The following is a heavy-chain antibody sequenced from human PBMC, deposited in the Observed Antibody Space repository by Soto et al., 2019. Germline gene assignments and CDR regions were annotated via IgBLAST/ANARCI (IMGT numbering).Heavy chain of an antibody. D-gene: IGHD5-12*01. J-gene: IGHJ6*02. V-gene: IGHV4-4*07. CDR3: ARDNIVSKGYGMDV. CDR1: GASISNAY. CDR2: IHSSGTF. Sequence: QVQLQESGPGLVKPSETLSLTCTVSGASISNAYWSWIRQAAGKRLEWIGRIHSSGTFNYNPSLTSRVSISRDTSKNQISLKLSSVTAADTAVYYCARDNIVSKGYGMDVWGQGTTVTVSS.